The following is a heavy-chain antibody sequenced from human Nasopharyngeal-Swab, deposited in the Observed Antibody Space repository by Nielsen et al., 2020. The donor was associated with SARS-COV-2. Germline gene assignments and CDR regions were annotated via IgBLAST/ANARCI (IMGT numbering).Heavy chain of an antibody. CDR3: ARGLGTIHFDF. D-gene: IGHD7-27*01. V-gene: IGHV6-1*01. Sequence: ETLSLTCVISGDSVSSFRVFWNGIRQSPSRGLEWLGRTFYLSRWYYEYAPSVKGRISFSADTSRNHVSLHLNSVTPEDTAVYYCARGLGTIHFDFWGQGNSVTVSS. CDR2: TFYLSRWYY. CDR1: GDSVSSFRVF. J-gene: IGHJ4*02.